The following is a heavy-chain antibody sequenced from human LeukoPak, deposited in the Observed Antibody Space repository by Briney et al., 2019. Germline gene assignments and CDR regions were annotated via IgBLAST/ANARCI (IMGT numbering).Heavy chain of an antibody. J-gene: IGHJ6*03. Sequence: GGSLRLSCAASGFTFSSYWMSWVRQAPGKGLEWVANIKQDGSEKYYVDSVKGRFTISRDNAKNSLYLQMNSLRAEDTAVYYCARETHGYCTNGVCYTGALYYYYYMDVWGKGTTVTVSS. D-gene: IGHD2-8*01. V-gene: IGHV3-7*01. CDR3: ARETHGYCTNGVCYTGALYYYYYMDV. CDR1: GFTFSSYW. CDR2: IKQDGSEK.